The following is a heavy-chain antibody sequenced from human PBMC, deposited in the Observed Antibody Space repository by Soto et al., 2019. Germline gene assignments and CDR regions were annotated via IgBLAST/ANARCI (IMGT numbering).Heavy chain of an antibody. CDR2: IYRGGTT. D-gene: IGHD3-10*01. V-gene: IGHV3-53*04. CDR3: ARELRLVGFGEFDL. J-gene: IGHJ2*01. CDR1: GFNVSSTY. Sequence: EVQLVESGGGLVQPGGSLRVSCAASGFNVSSTYMSWVSQAPGKVLEWVSVIYRGGTTYYADSVKGRFTISRHNSKNTVYLQMNSLRAEDTAVYYCARELRLVGFGEFDLWGRGTLVTVSS.